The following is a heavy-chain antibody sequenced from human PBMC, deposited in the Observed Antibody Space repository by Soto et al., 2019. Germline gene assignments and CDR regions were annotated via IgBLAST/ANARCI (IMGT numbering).Heavy chain of an antibody. J-gene: IGHJ4*02. CDR3: AIDLDSSGSDY. Sequence: QVQLVESGGGVVQPGRSLRLSCAASGFTFSSYAMHWVRQAPGKGLEWVAVISYDGSNKYYADSVKGRFTISRDNSKNTLYLQMNSLRAEDTAVYYCAIDLDSSGSDYWGQGTLVTVSS. CDR2: ISYDGSNK. D-gene: IGHD6-19*01. V-gene: IGHV3-30-3*01. CDR1: GFTFSSYA.